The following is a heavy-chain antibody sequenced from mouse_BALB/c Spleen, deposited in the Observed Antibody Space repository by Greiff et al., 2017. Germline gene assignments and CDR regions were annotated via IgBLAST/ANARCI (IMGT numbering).Heavy chain of an antibody. V-gene: IGHV1-4*01. CDR1: GYTFTSYW. CDR2: INPSTGYT. J-gene: IGHJ3*01. D-gene: IGHD2-14*01. CDR3: ARPYRYPWFAY. Sequence: QVQLQQPGSVLVRPGASVKMSCKASGYTFTSYWMHWVKQRPGQGLEWIGYINPSTGYTEYNQKFKDKATLTADKSSSTAYMQLSSLTSEDSAVYYCARPYRYPWFAYWGQGTLVTVSA.